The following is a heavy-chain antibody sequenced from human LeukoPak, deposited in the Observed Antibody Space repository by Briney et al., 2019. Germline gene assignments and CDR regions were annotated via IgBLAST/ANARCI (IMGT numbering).Heavy chain of an antibody. Sequence: GGSLRLSCAASGFTFSNYAMTWVRQAPGEGLEWVSTISGSGGSTYYADSVKGRFTISRDNSKDTLYLQMNSLRAEDTAVYYCAKDRGGYYYYYGIDVWGQGTTVTVSS. CDR2: ISGSGGST. J-gene: IGHJ6*02. D-gene: IGHD3-10*01. CDR3: AKDRGGYYYYYGIDV. V-gene: IGHV3-23*01. CDR1: GFTFSNYA.